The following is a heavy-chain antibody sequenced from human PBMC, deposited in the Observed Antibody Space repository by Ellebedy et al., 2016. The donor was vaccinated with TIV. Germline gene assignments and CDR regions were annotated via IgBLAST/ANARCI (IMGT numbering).Heavy chain of an antibody. CDR2: IFTSGSF. Sequence: SETLSLXCTVSGGSVSRYFWSWIRQPAGKGLEWIGRIFTSGSFNYNPSLMSRVTMSVVTSKNQISLRLNSVTAADTAVHYCARVHCSITTCDYYYMDVWGKGTTVTVSS. J-gene: IGHJ6*03. D-gene: IGHD1-1*01. CDR1: GGSVSRYF. V-gene: IGHV4-4*07. CDR3: ARVHCSITTCDYYYMDV.